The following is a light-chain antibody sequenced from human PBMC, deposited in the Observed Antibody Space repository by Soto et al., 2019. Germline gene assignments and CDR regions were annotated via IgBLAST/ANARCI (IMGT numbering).Light chain of an antibody. J-gene: IGLJ2*01. CDR1: SSDGGTYNL. V-gene: IGLV2-23*03. CDR3: CSYAGSSTFEV. Sequence: QSALTQPASVSGSPGQSITISCTGSSSDGGTYNLVSWYQQHPGKAPKLMIYEGSKRPSGVSNRFSGSKSGNTASLTISGLQAEDEAHYYCCSYAGSSTFEVFGGGTKLTVL. CDR2: EGS.